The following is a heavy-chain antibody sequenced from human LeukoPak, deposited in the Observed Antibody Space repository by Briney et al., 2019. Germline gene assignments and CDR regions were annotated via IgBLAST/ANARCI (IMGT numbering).Heavy chain of an antibody. Sequence: SETLSLTRTLSVGSLSSYYWSWIGRPPGTRRERLGGIYYSGSTNYNPPLNSRVAMSLDTSKHQISPKLRSVTPADTAVYYCARDSIAAAGAFWFDPWGQGALVTVSS. V-gene: IGHV4-59*01. CDR2: IYYSGST. CDR1: VGSLSSYY. CDR3: ARDSIAAAGAFWFDP. D-gene: IGHD6-13*01. J-gene: IGHJ5*02.